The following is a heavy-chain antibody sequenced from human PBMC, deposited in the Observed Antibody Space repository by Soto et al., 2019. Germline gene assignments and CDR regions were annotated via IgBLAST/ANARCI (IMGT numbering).Heavy chain of an antibody. CDR2: IYTSGST. J-gene: IGHJ6*02. D-gene: IGHD3-3*01. V-gene: IGHV4-4*07. Sequence: SETLSHSCTVFGGSISSYDWSLIRQPAGKGVERIGRIYTSGSTNYNPSLKSRVTMSVDTSKNQFPLKLSSVTAADTAVYYCARWKAEYYDFWSGPGRGYYYYGMDVWGQGNTVTVSS. CDR3: ARWKAEYYDFWSGPGRGYYYYGMDV. CDR1: GGSISSYD.